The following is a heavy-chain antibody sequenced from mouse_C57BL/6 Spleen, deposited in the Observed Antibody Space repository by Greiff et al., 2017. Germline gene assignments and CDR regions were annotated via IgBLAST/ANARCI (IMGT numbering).Heavy chain of an antibody. CDR3: ARQVIYDYGAHYYAMDY. J-gene: IGHJ4*01. D-gene: IGHD2-4*01. Sequence: DVMLVESGGGLVKPGGSLKLSCAASGFTFSSYTMSWVRQTPEKRLEWVATISGGGGNTYYPDSVKGRFTISRDNAKNTLYLQMSSLRSEDTALYYCARQVIYDYGAHYYAMDYWGQGTSVTVSS. CDR1: GFTFSSYT. V-gene: IGHV5-9*01. CDR2: ISGGGGNT.